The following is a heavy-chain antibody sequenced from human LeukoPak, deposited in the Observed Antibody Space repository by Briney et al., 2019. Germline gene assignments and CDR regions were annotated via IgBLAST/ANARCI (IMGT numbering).Heavy chain of an antibody. V-gene: IGHV4-39*01. D-gene: IGHD3-10*01. Sequence: SETLSLTCPVSGGSISSTNYYWGWIRQPPGKGLEWIGSIYYSGSTYYNPSLKSRVTISIDTSKNQLSLKLTSVTAADTSVYYCARGVRGYVFDAFNIWGPGTMVTVSS. CDR2: IYYSGST. CDR3: ARGVRGYVFDAFNI. CDR1: GGSISSTNYY. J-gene: IGHJ3*02.